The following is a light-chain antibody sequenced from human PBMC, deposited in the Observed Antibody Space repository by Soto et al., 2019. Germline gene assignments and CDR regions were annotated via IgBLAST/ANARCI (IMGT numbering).Light chain of an antibody. J-gene: IGLJ1*01. CDR2: EVT. CDR1: RSDVGASNY. V-gene: IGLV2-14*01. Sequence: QSVLTKPASVSGSPGQSIAISCTGTRSDVGASNYVSWYQQHQGKAAKLMISEVTNRPSGVSDRFSGSKSGNTASLTISAPHAEDEAGYYCSSFTSRNTYVCGSGTKVTVL. CDR3: SSFTSRNTYV.